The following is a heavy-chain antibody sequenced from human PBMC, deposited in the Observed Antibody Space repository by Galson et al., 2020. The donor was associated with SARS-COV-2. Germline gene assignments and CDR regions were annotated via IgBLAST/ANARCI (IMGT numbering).Heavy chain of an antibody. J-gene: IGHJ6*03. D-gene: IGHD2-21*01. V-gene: IGHV1-8*01. Sequence: GLEWMGWMNPRSGNTGYVETFQGRVTMISDTSKTTAYMELYNLRSDDTAVYYCARKKALWKNFHYYYMDVWGQGTPVTVSS. CDR2: MNPRSGNT. CDR3: ARKKALWKNFHYYYMDV.